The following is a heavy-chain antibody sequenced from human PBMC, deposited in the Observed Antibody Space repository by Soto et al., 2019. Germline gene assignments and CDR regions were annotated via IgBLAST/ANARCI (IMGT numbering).Heavy chain of an antibody. CDR1: GFTFRSYA. J-gene: IGHJ3*01. CDR2: ISGSGGST. D-gene: IGHD3-3*01. V-gene: IGHV3-23*01. CDR3: AKGAPDYNFWSGYSID. Sequence: GGSLRLSCAASGFTFRSYAMNWVRQAPGKGLEWVSAISGSGGSTYYADSVKGRFTISRDNSKNTLYLQMNSLRAEDTAVYFCAKGAPDYNFWSGYSIDWGQGTMVTVSS.